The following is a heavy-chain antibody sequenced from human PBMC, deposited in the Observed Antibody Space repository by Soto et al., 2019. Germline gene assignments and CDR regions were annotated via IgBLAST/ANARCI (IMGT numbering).Heavy chain of an antibody. Sequence: PGESLKISCKGSGYSFTSYWIGWVRQMPGKGLEWMGIIYPGDSDTRYSPSFQGQVTISADKSISTAYLQWSSLKASDTAMYYCAKGAGGYSWRSPTFDYWGQGTLVTVSS. CDR2: IYPGDSDT. CDR3: AKGAGGYSWRSPTFDY. D-gene: IGHD5-18*01. J-gene: IGHJ4*02. CDR1: GYSFTSYW. V-gene: IGHV5-51*01.